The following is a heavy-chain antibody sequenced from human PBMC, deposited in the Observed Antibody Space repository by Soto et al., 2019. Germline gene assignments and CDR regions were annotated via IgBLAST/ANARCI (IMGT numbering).Heavy chain of an antibody. CDR2: ISGSGGST. D-gene: IGHD2-8*01. Sequence: EVQLLESGGGLVQPGGSLRLSCAASGFTFSSYAMSWVRQAPGKGLXXVSAISGSGGSTYYADSVKGRFTISRDNSKNTLYLQMNSLRAEDTAVYYGAKDVVVLMVYGFDPWGQGTLVTVSS. CDR1: GFTFSSYA. J-gene: IGHJ5*02. CDR3: AKDVVVLMVYGFDP. V-gene: IGHV3-23*01.